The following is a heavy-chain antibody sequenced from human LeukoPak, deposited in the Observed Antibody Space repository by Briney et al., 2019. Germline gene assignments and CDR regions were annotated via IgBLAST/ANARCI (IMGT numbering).Heavy chain of an antibody. V-gene: IGHV3-48*03. CDR2: ISSSGGTI. Sequence: PGGSLRLSCAASGFTFSDYEMNWVRQAPGKGLEWVSYISSSGGTIYYAGSAKGRFTISRDNAKNSLYLQMNGLRADDTAVYYCARSLRSSSSDYWGQGTLVTVSS. D-gene: IGHD6-6*01. CDR3: ARSLRSSSSDY. CDR1: GFTFSDYE. J-gene: IGHJ4*02.